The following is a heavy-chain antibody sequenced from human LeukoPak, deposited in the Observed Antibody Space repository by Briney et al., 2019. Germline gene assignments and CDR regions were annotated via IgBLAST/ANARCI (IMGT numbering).Heavy chain of an antibody. CDR1: GYSFTSYG. Sequence: GESLKISCKGSGYSFTSYGIGWVRQMPGKGLEGMGIIYAGDSDTRYSPSFQGQVTISADKSISTAYLQWSSLKASDTAMYYCARHNYGSGSYYNHADCWGQGTLVTVSS. D-gene: IGHD3-10*01. CDR3: ARHNYGSGSYYNHADC. V-gene: IGHV5-51*01. CDR2: IYAGDSDT. J-gene: IGHJ4*02.